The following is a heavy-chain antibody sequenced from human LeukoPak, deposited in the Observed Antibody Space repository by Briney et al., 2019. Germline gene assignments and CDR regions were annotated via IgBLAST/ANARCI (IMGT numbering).Heavy chain of an antibody. J-gene: IGHJ4*02. V-gene: IGHV3-66*02. CDR3: ARDIYFDY. CDR1: GFTVSSDY. D-gene: IGHD2-15*01. Sequence: GGSLRLSCAASGFTVSSDYMTWVRQAPGKGLEWVSVIYSGGSTYYADSVKGRFTISRDNSKNTLYLQMNSLRAEDTAVYYCARDIYFDYWGQGTLVTVSS. CDR2: IYSGGST.